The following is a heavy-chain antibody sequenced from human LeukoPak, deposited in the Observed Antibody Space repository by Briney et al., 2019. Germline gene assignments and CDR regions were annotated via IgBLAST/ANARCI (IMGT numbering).Heavy chain of an antibody. J-gene: IGHJ5*02. V-gene: IGHV1-2*06. CDR1: RYTFTGYY. CDR3: ARGAYYYDSGWFDP. Sequence: GASVKVSCTASRYTFTGYYMHWVRQASGQGLEWMGRITPNSGGTNYAPKFQGRVTMTRDTSISTAYMALSRLRSDDTAVYYCARGAYYYDSGWFDPWGQGTLVTVSS. D-gene: IGHD3-22*01. CDR2: ITPNSGGT.